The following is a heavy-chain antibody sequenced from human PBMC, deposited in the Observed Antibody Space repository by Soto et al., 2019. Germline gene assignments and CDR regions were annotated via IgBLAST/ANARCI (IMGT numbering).Heavy chain of an antibody. D-gene: IGHD6-6*01. CDR1: GGTFSSYA. CDR2: IIPIFGTA. Sequence: GASVKVSCKASGGTFSSYAISWVRQVPGQGLEWMGVIIPIFGTANYAQKFQGRVTISADESTSTAYMELSGLRSEDTAVFYCARDMSITTRPDYYYGMDVWGQGTTVTVSS. J-gene: IGHJ6*02. V-gene: IGHV1-69*13. CDR3: ARDMSITTRPDYYYGMDV.